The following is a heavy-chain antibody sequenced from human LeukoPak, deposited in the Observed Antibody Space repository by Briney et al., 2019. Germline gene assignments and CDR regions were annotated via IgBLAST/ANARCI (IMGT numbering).Heavy chain of an antibody. CDR2: INHSGST. J-gene: IGHJ4*02. CDR1: GGSISSYY. Sequence: SETLSLTCTVSGGSISSYYWSWIRQPPGKGLEWIGEINHSGSTNYNPSLKSRVTISVDTSKNQFSLKLSSVTAADTAVYCCASTGTFFGVVRCWGQGTLVTVSS. D-gene: IGHD3-3*01. CDR3: ASTGTFFGVVRC. V-gene: IGHV4-34*01.